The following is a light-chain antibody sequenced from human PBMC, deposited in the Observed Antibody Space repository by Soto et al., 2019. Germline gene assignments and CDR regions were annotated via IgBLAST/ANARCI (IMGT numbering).Light chain of an antibody. CDR3: QQRINWRST. J-gene: IGKJ4*01. Sequence: EVVLTQSPATLSLSPGERATLSCRASQSVRTYVAWYQQKAGQAPRLLIYDASNRATGIPARFSGSGSGTDFTLTISSLEPEDFAVYFCQQRINWRSTFGGGTKVDI. CDR2: DAS. V-gene: IGKV3-11*01. CDR1: QSVRTY.